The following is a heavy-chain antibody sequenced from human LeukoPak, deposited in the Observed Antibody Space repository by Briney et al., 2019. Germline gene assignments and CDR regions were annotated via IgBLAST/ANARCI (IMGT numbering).Heavy chain of an antibody. CDR2: ISAYKVNT. CDR3: ARAGFRVLSGLVEY. Sequence: GASVKVSCKASGYTFTSYGISWVRQAPGEGLEWMGWISAYKVNTNYVQKLQGRETIDTDTSTSTAYMELTSLRSDETAVYYCARAGFRVLSGLVEYWGQGTLVTVSS. V-gene: IGHV1-18*01. CDR1: GYTFTSYG. D-gene: IGHD3-10*01. J-gene: IGHJ4*02.